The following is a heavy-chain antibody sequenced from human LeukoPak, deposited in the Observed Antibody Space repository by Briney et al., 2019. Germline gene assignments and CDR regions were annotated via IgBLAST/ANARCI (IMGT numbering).Heavy chain of an antibody. Sequence: GGSLRLSCAGSGFTFNNAWMTWVRQAPGKGLEWVSAISGSGGTYYADSVKGRFTISRDNSKNTLYLQMNSLRAEDTAVYYCARDGASGAVAGTRIDRNWFDPWGQGTLVTVSS. D-gene: IGHD6-19*01. V-gene: IGHV3-23*01. CDR2: ISGSGGT. CDR3: ARDGASGAVAGTRIDRNWFDP. CDR1: GFTFNNAW. J-gene: IGHJ5*02.